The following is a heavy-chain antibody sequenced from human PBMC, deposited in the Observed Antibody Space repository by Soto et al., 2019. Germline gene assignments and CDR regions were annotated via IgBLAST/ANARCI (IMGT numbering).Heavy chain of an antibody. CDR1: GFTFSSYA. CDR3: AKVRSSSWYYFDY. V-gene: IGHV3-23*01. CDR2: ISGSGGST. D-gene: IGHD6-13*01. Sequence: EVQLLESGGGLVQPGGSLRLSCAASGFTFSSYAMSWVRQAPGKGLEWVSAISGSGGSTYYADSVKGRFTISRDTSKNTLYLQMNSLRAEDTAVYYCAKVRSSSWYYFDYWGQGTLVTVSS. J-gene: IGHJ4*02.